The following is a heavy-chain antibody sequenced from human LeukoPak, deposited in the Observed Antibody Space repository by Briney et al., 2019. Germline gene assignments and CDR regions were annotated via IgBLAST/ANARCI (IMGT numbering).Heavy chain of an antibody. CDR3: ARDRSSTWSLDY. CDR2: IRYDGSNK. Sequence: GGSLRLSCAASGFTFSSYGMHWVRQAPGKGLEWVAFIRYDGSNKYYADSVKGRFTISRDNSKNSLYLQMNSLRADDTAVYYCARDRSSTWSLDYWGQGTLVSVSS. CDR1: GFTFSSYG. J-gene: IGHJ4*02. D-gene: IGHD6-13*01. V-gene: IGHV3-30*02.